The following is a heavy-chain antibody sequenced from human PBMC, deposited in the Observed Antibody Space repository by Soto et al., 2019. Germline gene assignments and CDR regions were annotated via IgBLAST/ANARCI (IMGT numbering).Heavy chain of an antibody. CDR2: IYYSGST. V-gene: IGHV4-59*01. Sequence: SETLSLTCTVSGGSISSYYWSWIRQPPGKGLEWIGYIYYSGSTNYNPSLKSRVTISVDTSKNQFSLKLSSVTAADTAVYYCARDKGYDFWSGYQGSPNYYGMDVWGQGTRSPSP. CDR1: GGSISSYY. J-gene: IGHJ6*02. CDR3: ARDKGYDFWSGYQGSPNYYGMDV. D-gene: IGHD3-3*01.